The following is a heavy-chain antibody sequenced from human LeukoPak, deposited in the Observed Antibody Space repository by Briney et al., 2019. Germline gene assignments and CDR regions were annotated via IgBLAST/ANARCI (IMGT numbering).Heavy chain of an antibody. J-gene: IGHJ5*02. Sequence: PSETLSLTCTVSGGSISSGSYYWSWIRQPAGKGLDWIGRIYTTGSTNYNPSLKSRVTISVDKSKNQFSLKLSSVTAADTAVYYCARLGYCSGGSCYPWGQGTLVTVSS. D-gene: IGHD2-15*01. V-gene: IGHV4-61*02. CDR3: ARLGYCSGGSCYP. CDR2: IYTTGST. CDR1: GGSISSGSYY.